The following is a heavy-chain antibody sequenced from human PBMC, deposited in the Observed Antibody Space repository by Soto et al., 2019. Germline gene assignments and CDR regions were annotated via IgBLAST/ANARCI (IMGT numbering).Heavy chain of an antibody. D-gene: IGHD2-15*01. CDR1: GGSIRSCNYY. CDR2: TYYSGST. Sequence: QGQLQESCPGLVKPSQTLSLTCTGSGGSIRSCNYYWSWIRQPPGKVLEWIGYTYYSGSTYYNPSHKSRVTTSADTSTIHVPMQLSSVTAADTAVYYCGGAASLCSDCYFEYRGQGTLVTVSS. J-gene: IGHJ4*02. V-gene: IGHV4-30-4*01. CDR3: GGAASLCSDCYFEY.